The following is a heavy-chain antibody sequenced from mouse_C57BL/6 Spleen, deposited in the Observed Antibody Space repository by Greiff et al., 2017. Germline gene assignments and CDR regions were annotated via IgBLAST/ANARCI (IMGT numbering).Heavy chain of an antibody. CDR1: GYTFTSYW. Sequence: QVQLQQPGAELVKPGASVKLSCKASGYTFTSYWMHWVKQRPGQGLEWIGMIHPNSGSTNYNEKFKSKATLTVVKSSSTAYMQLSSLTSEDSAVYYSANREWLLRVDYWGQGTSLTVSS. CDR3: ANREWLLRVDY. D-gene: IGHD2-3*01. V-gene: IGHV1-64*01. J-gene: IGHJ2*02. CDR2: IHPNSGST.